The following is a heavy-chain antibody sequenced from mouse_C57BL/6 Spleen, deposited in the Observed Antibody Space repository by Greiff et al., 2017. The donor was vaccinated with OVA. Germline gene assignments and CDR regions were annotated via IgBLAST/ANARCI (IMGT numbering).Heavy chain of an antibody. CDR2: INPGSGGT. CDR3: ARSGLLYYFDY. Sequence: QVQLQQSGAELVRPGTSVKVSCKASGYAFTNYLIEWVKQRPGQGLEWIGVINPGSGGTNYNEKFKGTATLTADKSSSTAYMQLSSLPSEDSAVYFCARSGLLYYFDYWGQGTTLTVSS. J-gene: IGHJ2*01. CDR1: GYAFTNYL. D-gene: IGHD2-3*01. V-gene: IGHV1-54*01.